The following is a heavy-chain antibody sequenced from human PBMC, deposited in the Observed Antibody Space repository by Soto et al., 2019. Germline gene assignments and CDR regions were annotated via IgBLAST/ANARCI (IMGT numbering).Heavy chain of an antibody. CDR3: ASSYDILTGYYQGRDPYYFDY. V-gene: IGHV4-59*01. D-gene: IGHD3-9*01. Sequence: TCTVSGGSISSYYWSWIRQPPGKGLEWIGYIYYSGSTNYNPSLKSRVTISVDTSKNQFSLKLSSVTAADTAVYYCASSYDILTGYYQGRDPYYFDYWGQGTLVTVSS. CDR1: GGSISSYY. CDR2: IYYSGST. J-gene: IGHJ4*02.